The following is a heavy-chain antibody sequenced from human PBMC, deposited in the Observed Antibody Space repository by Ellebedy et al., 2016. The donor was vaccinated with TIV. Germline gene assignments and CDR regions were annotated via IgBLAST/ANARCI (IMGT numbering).Heavy chain of an antibody. Sequence: GGSLRLXXVASGFAFNTYVMHWVRQAPGKGLEWVAFISSDGSNEYYVDFVKGRFTISRDNSKNTLHLQMNSLRVDDTAVYYCARDSPHGSGTSFDYWGQGTLVTVSS. CDR1: GFAFNTYV. D-gene: IGHD3-10*01. CDR2: ISSDGSNE. CDR3: ARDSPHGSGTSFDY. J-gene: IGHJ4*02. V-gene: IGHV3-30*03.